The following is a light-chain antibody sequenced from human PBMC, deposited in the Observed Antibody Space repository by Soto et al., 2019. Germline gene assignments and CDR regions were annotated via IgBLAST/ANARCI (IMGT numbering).Light chain of an antibody. CDR1: QSVNSD. V-gene: IGKV3-15*01. J-gene: IGKJ4*01. CDR3: QQYNNWPLP. CDR2: GAS. Sequence: EIVMTQSPATLSVSPGERATLSCRASQSVNSDLAWYRQKPGQAPRLLIYGASTRATGIPARFSGSGSGTEFTLTISSLQSEDFAVYYCQQYNNWPLPFGGGTKVEIK.